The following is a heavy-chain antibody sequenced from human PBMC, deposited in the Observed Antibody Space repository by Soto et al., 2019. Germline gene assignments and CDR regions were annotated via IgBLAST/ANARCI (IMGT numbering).Heavy chain of an antibody. CDR3: ARGGYCSSTSCPLDGFDY. D-gene: IGHD2-2*01. CDR2: ISSGSSTI. CDR1: GFSFSSYS. V-gene: IGHV3-48*01. Sequence: EVQLVESGGGLVQPGGSLRLSCAASGFSFSSYSMNWVRQAPGKGLEWVSYISSGSSTIYYADSVKGRFTISRDNAKNSLYMQMNSLRAEDTAVYYCARGGYCSSTSCPLDGFDYWGQGTLVTVSS. J-gene: IGHJ4*02.